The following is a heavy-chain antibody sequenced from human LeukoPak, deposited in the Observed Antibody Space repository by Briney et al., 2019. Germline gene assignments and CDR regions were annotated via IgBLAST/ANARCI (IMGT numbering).Heavy chain of an antibody. CDR1: GFTFSSYS. CDR2: ISSSSSYI. D-gene: IGHD3-10*01. J-gene: IGHJ5*02. Sequence: PGGSLRLSCVASGFTFSSYSMNWVRQAPGKGLEWVSSISSSSSYIYYADSVKGRFTISRDNAKNSLYLQMNSLRAEDTAVYYCARVSPGNWFDPWGQGTLVTVSS. V-gene: IGHV3-21*01. CDR3: ARVSPGNWFDP.